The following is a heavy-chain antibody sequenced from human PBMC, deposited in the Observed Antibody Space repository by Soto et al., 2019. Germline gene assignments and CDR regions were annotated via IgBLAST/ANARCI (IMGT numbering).Heavy chain of an antibody. D-gene: IGHD5-18*01. J-gene: IGHJ4*02. CDR3: PSETRNGYRSYY. CDR2: VNPTYGST. Sequence: QVQLVQSGTEVKKPGASVKVSCKTSGYTFTSYFIHWVRQAPGQGLEWMGMVNPTYGSTHYAQKFEDRVTMLPDTSTRTVYKELSRLRSCDTAVYYRPSETRNGYRSYYSGQEPLVTVSS. V-gene: IGHV1-46*03. CDR1: GYTFTSYF.